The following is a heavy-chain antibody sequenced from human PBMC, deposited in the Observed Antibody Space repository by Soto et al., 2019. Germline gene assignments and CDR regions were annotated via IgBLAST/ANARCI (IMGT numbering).Heavy chain of an antibody. CDR1: GFTFSSYG. J-gene: IGHJ4*02. Sequence: GGSLRLSCAASGFTFSSYGMHWVRQAPGKGLEWVAVIWYDGSNKYYADSVKGRFTISRDNSKNTLYLQMNSLRDEDTAVYYCARVLAAVLPDYWGQGTLVTVSS. CDR3: ARVLAAVLPDY. D-gene: IGHD6-13*01. CDR2: IWYDGSNK. V-gene: IGHV3-33*01.